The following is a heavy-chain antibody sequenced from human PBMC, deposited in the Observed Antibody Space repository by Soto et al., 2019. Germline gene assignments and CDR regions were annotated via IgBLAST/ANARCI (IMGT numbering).Heavy chain of an antibody. V-gene: IGHV3-48*01. CDR2: IRSSSSTM. CDR3: ARDRGSGWYQKDY. CDR1: GFTFSTYS. J-gene: IGHJ4*02. Sequence: GGSLRLSCAASGFTFSTYSMNWVRQAPGKGLEWVSYIRSSSSTMYYADSVKGRFTISRDNAKNSLYLQMNSLTAEDTAVYYCARDRGSGWYQKDYWGQGTLVTVSS. D-gene: IGHD6-19*01.